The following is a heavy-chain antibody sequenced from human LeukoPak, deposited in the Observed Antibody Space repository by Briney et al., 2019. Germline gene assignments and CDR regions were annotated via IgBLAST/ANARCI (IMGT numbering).Heavy chain of an antibody. J-gene: IGHJ4*02. CDR2: INPSGGST. D-gene: IGHD3-22*01. Sequence: GASVKVSCKASGYTFTSYYMHWVRQAPGQGLEWMGIINPSGGSTSYAQKFQGRVTMTRDTSTSTVYMELSSLRSEDTAVYYCARDPAVYYYDSSGYPGDYWGQGTLVTVSS. CDR3: ARDPAVYYYDSSGYPGDY. V-gene: IGHV1-46*01. CDR1: GYTFTSYY.